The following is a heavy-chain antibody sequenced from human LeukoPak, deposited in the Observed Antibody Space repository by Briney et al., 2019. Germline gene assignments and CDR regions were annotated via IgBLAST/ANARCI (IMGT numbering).Heavy chain of an antibody. Sequence: GGSLRLSCAASGFTFNNYWMHWVRQAPGKGLVWVARINSDGTSANYADSVKGRFTISRDNAKNTLYLQMNSLRDEDTAVFYCARGSRDFDYWGQGTLVTVSS. CDR1: GFTFNNYW. CDR2: INSDGTSA. V-gene: IGHV3-74*01. J-gene: IGHJ4*02. CDR3: ARGSRDFDY.